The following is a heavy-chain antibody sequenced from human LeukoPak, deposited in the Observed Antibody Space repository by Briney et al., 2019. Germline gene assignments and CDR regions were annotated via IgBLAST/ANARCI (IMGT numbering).Heavy chain of an antibody. Sequence: SETLSLTCTGSGGSISSSSYYWGWIRQPPGKGLEWIGSIYYSGSTYYNTSLKSRVTISVDTSKNQFSLKLSSVTAADTAVYYCARTGYYDFWSGYNNWFDPWGQGTLVTVSS. D-gene: IGHD3-3*01. V-gene: IGHV4-39*07. J-gene: IGHJ5*01. CDR2: IYYSGST. CDR1: GGSISSSSYY. CDR3: ARTGYYDFWSGYNNWFDP.